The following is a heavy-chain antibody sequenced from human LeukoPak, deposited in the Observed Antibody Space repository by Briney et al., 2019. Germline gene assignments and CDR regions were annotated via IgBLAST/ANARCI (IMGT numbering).Heavy chain of an antibody. CDR2: IYVSGYT. J-gene: IGHJ4*02. CDR1: GGSISSYY. Sequence: SETLSLTCTVSGGSISSYYWSWIRQPPGKGLEWIGCIYVSGYTKYNPSLKSRVIMSVDTSKNQFSLNLSSVTAADTAVYYCAKSERNVGPFDYWGQGTLVAVSS. V-gene: IGHV4-59*03. CDR3: AKSERNVGPFDY. D-gene: IGHD1-14*01.